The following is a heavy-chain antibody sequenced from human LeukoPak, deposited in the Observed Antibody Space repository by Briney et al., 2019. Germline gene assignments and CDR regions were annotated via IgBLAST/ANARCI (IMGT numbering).Heavy chain of an antibody. V-gene: IGHV4-39*01. CDR1: GGSIRSSGYY. CDR3: ARHLDGYNYYYYYYMDV. CDR2: IYYSGST. J-gene: IGHJ6*03. D-gene: IGHD5-24*01. Sequence: SETLSLTCTVSGGSIRSSGYYWGWLRQPPGTGLEWIGSIYYSGSTYYNPSLKSRVTISVDTSKNQFSLKPSSVTAADTAVYYCARHLDGYNYYYYYYMDVRGKGTTVTVSS.